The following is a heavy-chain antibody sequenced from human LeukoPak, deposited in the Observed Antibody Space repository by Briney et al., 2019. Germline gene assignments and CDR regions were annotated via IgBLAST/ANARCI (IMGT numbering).Heavy chain of an antibody. CDR1: GGSISSSSYY. CDR3: ARHIGYSSGWRRGDAFDI. CDR2: IYYSGST. V-gene: IGHV4-39*01. J-gene: IGHJ3*02. D-gene: IGHD6-19*01. Sequence: SGPTLVKPSETLSLTCTVSGGSISSSSYYWGWIRQPPGKGLEWIGSIYYSGSTYYNPSLKSRVTISVDTSKNQFSLKLSPVTAADTAVDYCARHIGYSSGWRRGDAFDIWAKGQWSTSLQ.